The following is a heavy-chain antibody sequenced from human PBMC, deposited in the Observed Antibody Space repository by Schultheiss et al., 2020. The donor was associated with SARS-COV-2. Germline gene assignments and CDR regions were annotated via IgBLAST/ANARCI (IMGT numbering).Heavy chain of an antibody. Sequence: SETLSLTCTVSGGSISSGGYYWSWIRQPAGKGLEWIGRIYTSGSTNYNPSLKSRVTMSVDTSKNQFSLKLSSVTAADTAVYYCARDGTVTTSIFDYWGQGTLVTVSS. CDR1: GGSISSGGYY. J-gene: IGHJ4*02. CDR2: IYTSGST. D-gene: IGHD4-17*01. CDR3: ARDGTVTTSIFDY. V-gene: IGHV4-61*02.